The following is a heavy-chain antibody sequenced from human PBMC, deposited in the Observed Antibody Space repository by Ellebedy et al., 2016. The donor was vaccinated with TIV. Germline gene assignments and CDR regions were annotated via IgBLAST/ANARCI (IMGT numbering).Heavy chain of an antibody. CDR2: ISSSSSYI. CDR1: GFTFSSYS. D-gene: IGHD3-22*01. Sequence: GGSLRLSCAASGFTFSSYSMNWVRQAPGKGLEWVSSISSSSSYIYYADSVKGRFTISRDNAKNSLYLQMNSLRAEDTAVYYCARVDDSSGYYYGGWYFDYWGQGTLVTVSS. J-gene: IGHJ4*02. CDR3: ARVDDSSGYYYGGWYFDY. V-gene: IGHV3-21*04.